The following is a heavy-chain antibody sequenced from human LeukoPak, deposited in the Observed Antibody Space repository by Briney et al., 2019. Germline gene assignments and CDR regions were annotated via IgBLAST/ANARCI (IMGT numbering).Heavy chain of an antibody. J-gene: IGHJ6*03. CDR2: MNPNSGNT. CDR3: ARSGGATTHYYYYMDV. D-gene: IGHD1-26*01. Sequence: ASVKVSCKASGYTLTSYDINWVRQATGQGLEWMGWMNPNSGNTGYAQKFQGRVTMTRNTSISTAYMELSSLRSEDTAVYYCARSGGATTHYYYYMDVWGKGTTVTVSS. V-gene: IGHV1-8*01. CDR1: GYTLTSYD.